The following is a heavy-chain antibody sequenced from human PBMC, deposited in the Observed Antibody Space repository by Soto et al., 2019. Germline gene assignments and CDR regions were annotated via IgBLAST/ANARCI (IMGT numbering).Heavy chain of an antibody. Sequence: ASVKVSCKASGYTFTSYAMHWVRQAPGQRLEWMGWINAGNGNTKYSQKFQGRFTISRDNSKNTLYLQMNSLRAEDTAVYYCAKDPSIAAAGLFDYWGQGTLVTVSS. CDR1: GYTFTSYA. D-gene: IGHD6-13*01. V-gene: IGHV1-3*01. CDR3: AKDPSIAAAGLFDY. J-gene: IGHJ4*02. CDR2: INAGNGNT.